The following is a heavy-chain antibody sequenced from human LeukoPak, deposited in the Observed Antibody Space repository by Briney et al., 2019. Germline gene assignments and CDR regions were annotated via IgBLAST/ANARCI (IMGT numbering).Heavy chain of an antibody. V-gene: IGHV1-69*05. D-gene: IGHD3-3*01. Sequence: SLKVSCKASGGSFNNFVISWLRQAPGRGLEWMGWIIPFLGTTTSAQRFHGRVSITMDDFTSTAYMELSSLRSEDTAVYYCATPLDKTFGYSFDIWGQGTMVTVSS. CDR2: IIPFLGTT. J-gene: IGHJ3*02. CDR3: ATPLDKTFGYSFDI. CDR1: GGSFNNFV.